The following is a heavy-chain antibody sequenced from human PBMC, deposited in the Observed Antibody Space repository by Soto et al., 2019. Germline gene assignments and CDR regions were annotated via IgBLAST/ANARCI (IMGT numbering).Heavy chain of an antibody. CDR3: ARDFGSGTLDY. Sequence: SETLSLTCTVSGGSIRSSDYYWSWIRQPPGKGLEWIGYIYNSGSTYYNPSLKSRVTISVDTSKNQFSLKLTSVTAADTAVYYCARDFGSGTLDYWGQGTLVTVSS. D-gene: IGHD1-1*01. V-gene: IGHV4-30-4*01. CDR1: GGSIRSSDYY. CDR2: IYNSGST. J-gene: IGHJ4*02.